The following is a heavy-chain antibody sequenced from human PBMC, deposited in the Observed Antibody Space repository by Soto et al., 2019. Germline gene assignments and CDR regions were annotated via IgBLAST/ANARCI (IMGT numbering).Heavy chain of an antibody. V-gene: IGHV4-31*03. Sequence: QVQLQESGPGLVKPSQTLSLTCTVSGGSISSGGYYWSWIRQHPGKGLEWIGYIYYSGSTYYNPYLKSRVTISVDTSKNQFSLKLSSVTAADTAVYYCARRYYYGSGSYGYAFDIWGQGTMVTVSS. CDR3: ARRYYYGSGSYGYAFDI. D-gene: IGHD3-10*01. J-gene: IGHJ3*02. CDR2: IYYSGST. CDR1: GGSISSGGYY.